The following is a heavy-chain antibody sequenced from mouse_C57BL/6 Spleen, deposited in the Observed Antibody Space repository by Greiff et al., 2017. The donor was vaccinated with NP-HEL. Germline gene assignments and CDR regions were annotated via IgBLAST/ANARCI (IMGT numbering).Heavy chain of an antibody. Sequence: QVQLKQSGAELVRPGTSVKVSCKASGYAFTNYLIEWVKQRPGQGLEWIGVINPGSGGTNYNEKFKGKATLTADKSSSTAYMQLSSLTSEDSAVYFCARSARELAYWGQGTLVTVSA. CDR3: ARSARELAY. V-gene: IGHV1-54*01. CDR2: INPGSGGT. J-gene: IGHJ3*01. CDR1: GYAFTNYL.